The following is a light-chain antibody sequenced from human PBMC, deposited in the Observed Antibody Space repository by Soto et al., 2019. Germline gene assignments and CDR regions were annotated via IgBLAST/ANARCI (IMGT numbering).Light chain of an antibody. J-gene: IGKJ3*01. CDR3: QQHSNWPPS. V-gene: IGKV3-11*01. CDR1: QSVSSY. CDR2: DAS. Sequence: EIVLTQSPATLSLSPGERATLSCRVSQSVSSYLAWYQQKPGQAPRLLIYDASNRATGIPARFSGSGSGTDFTLTISSLEPEDFAVYYCQQHSNWPPSFGPGTKVDIK.